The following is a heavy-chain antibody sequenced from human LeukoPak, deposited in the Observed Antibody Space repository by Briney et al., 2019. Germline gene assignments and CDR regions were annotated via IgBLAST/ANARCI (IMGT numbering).Heavy chain of an antibody. V-gene: IGHV4-39*07. J-gene: IGHJ5*02. CDR3: AREENRGSSANWFDP. Sequence: PSETLSLTCSVSAGSISSSSYYWGWIRQAPGKGLEWIGSIYYSGSTYYNPSLKSRVTLSVDTSKNQFSLKLSSVTAADTAVYYCAREENRGSSANWFDPWGQGTLVTVSS. CDR1: AGSISSSSYY. CDR2: IYYSGST. D-gene: IGHD6-6*01.